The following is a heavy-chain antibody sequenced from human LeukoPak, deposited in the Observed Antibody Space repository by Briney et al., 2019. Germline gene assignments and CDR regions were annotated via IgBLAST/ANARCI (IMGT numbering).Heavy chain of an antibody. Sequence: ASVKVSCKASGHTFTSYGISWVRQAPGQGLEWMGWISAYNGDTNYAQKFQGRVTMTTDTSTSTAYMELRSLISDDTAVYYCARDDYDFWSGYQPYLDYWGQGTLVTVSS. CDR2: ISAYNGDT. CDR1: GHTFTSYG. D-gene: IGHD3-3*01. CDR3: ARDDYDFWSGYQPYLDY. V-gene: IGHV1-18*01. J-gene: IGHJ4*02.